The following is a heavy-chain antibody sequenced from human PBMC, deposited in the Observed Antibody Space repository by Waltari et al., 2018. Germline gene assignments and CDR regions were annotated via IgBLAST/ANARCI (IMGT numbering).Heavy chain of an antibody. D-gene: IGHD3-22*01. Sequence: QLQLQESGPGLVKPSETLSLTCTVSGGSISSSSYYWGWIRKPPGKGLEWIGSIYYSGSTYYNPSLKSRVTISVETSKNQFSLKLSSVTAADTAVYYCARHMDYYDSSGYRIDAFDIWGQGTMVTVSS. CDR2: IYYSGST. J-gene: IGHJ3*02. V-gene: IGHV4-39*01. CDR3: ARHMDYYDSSGYRIDAFDI. CDR1: GGSISSSSYY.